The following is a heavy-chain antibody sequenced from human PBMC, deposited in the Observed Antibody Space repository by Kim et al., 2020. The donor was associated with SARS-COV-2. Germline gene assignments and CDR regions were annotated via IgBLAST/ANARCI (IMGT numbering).Heavy chain of an antibody. V-gene: IGHV3-23*01. CDR3: AKVNIAWSLDY. CDR2: ISGSDGTT. J-gene: IGHJ4*02. Sequence: GGSLRLSCAASGFTFSSYAMSWVRQVPGKGLEWVSSISGSDGTTYYANSVKGRFTISRDNSKNTLYLQMNSLRADDTAVYYCAKVNIAWSLDYWGQGTLAAVSS. CDR1: GFTFSSYA. D-gene: IGHD1-1*01.